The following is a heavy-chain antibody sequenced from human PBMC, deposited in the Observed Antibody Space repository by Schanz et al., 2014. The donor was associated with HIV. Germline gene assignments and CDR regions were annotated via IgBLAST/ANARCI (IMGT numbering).Heavy chain of an antibody. CDR3: ARDTADIVATITNYYYGMDV. V-gene: IGHV3-9*01. J-gene: IGHJ6*02. Sequence: EVQLMESGGGLVQPGRSLRLSCAASGFSLEDYAMHWVRQAPGKGLEWVSGISWNRGRLGYGDAVKGRFTVSRDNAKNSLYLQMSSLRAEDTAVYYCARDTADIVATITNYYYGMDVWGQGTTVTVSS. CDR2: ISWNRGRL. D-gene: IGHD5-12*01. CDR1: GFSLEDYA.